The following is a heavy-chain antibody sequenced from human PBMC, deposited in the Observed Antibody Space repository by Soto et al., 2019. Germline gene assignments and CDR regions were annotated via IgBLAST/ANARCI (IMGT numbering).Heavy chain of an antibody. CDR1: GYTFTSYG. CDR3: ARSYCDKPLYDAFDI. D-gene: IGHD4-17*01. Sequence: GASVKVSCKASGYTFTSYGISWVRQAPGQGLEWMGWISAYNGNTNYAQKLQGRVTMTTDTSTSTAYMELRSLRSDDTAVYYCARSYCDKPLYDAFDIWGQGTMVTVSS. V-gene: IGHV1-18*01. CDR2: ISAYNGNT. J-gene: IGHJ3*02.